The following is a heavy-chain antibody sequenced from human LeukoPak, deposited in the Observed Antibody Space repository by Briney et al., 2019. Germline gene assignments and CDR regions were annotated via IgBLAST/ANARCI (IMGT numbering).Heavy chain of an antibody. V-gene: IGHV3-48*02. Sequence: QPGGSLRPSCAASGFTFSGYSMNWVRQAPGKGLEWVSYISSTSSTIYYADSLKGRFTISRDNAKNSLYLQMNSLRDEDTAVYYCARAASGNTFGYYYWGQGTLVTVSS. CDR3: ARAASGNTFGYYY. J-gene: IGHJ4*02. D-gene: IGHD2-2*03. CDR1: GFTFSGYS. CDR2: ISSTSSTI.